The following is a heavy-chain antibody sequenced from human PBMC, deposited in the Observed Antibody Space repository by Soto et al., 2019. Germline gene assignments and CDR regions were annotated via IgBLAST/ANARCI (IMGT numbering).Heavy chain of an antibody. CDR1: GGSVSGGDHY. D-gene: IGHD6-19*01. Sequence: QVQLQESGPGLVKPSETLSLTCTLSGGSVSGGDHYWNWIRQHPGRGLEWIGYIYYIASTNYNRSLKSRVTISLDTSKNQFSLKLSSVTAADTAIYYWARGDRYSSGDIDYWGQGTHVTVSS. CDR3: ARGDRYSSGDIDY. CDR2: IYYIAST. V-gene: IGHV4-61*08. J-gene: IGHJ4*02.